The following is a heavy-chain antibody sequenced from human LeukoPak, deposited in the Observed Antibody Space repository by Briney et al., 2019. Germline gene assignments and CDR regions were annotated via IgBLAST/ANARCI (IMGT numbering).Heavy chain of an antibody. Sequence: SATLSLTCAVYGGSFSGYYWSWIRQPPGKGLEWIGEINHSGSTNYNPSLKSRVTISVDTSKNQFSLKLSSVTAADTAVYYCARAGSGSYLIGPLDYWGQGTLVTVSS. D-gene: IGHD3-10*01. CDR2: INHSGST. J-gene: IGHJ4*02. V-gene: IGHV4-34*01. CDR1: GGSFSGYY. CDR3: ARAGSGSYLIGPLDY.